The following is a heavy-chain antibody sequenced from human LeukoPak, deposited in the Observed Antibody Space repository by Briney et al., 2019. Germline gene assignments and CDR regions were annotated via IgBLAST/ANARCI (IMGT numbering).Heavy chain of an antibody. CDR2: MNPNSGNT. CDR3: ARGNEEYDFWSGCFSGVLHAFDI. V-gene: IGHV1-8*01. Sequence: ASVKVSCKASGYTFTSYDINWVRQATGQGLEWMGWMNPNSGNTGYAQKFQGRVTMTRNTSISTAYMEPSSLRSEDTAVYYCARGNEEYDFWSGCFSGVLHAFDIWGQGTMVTVSS. D-gene: IGHD3-3*01. J-gene: IGHJ3*02. CDR1: GYTFTSYD.